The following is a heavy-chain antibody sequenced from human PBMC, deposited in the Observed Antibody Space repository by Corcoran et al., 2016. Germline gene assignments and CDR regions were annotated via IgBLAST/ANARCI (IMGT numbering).Heavy chain of an antibody. V-gene: IGHV3-30*18. D-gene: IGHD6-6*01. J-gene: IGHJ6*02. Sequence: QVQLVESGGGVVQPGRSLRLSCAASGFTFSSYGMHWVRQAPGKGLEWVAVISYDGSNKYYADSVKGRFTISRDNSKNTLYLQMNSLRAEDTAVYYCAKDRVIAARSYYYYGMDCWGQGTTATVSS. CDR2: ISYDGSNK. CDR1: GFTFSSYG. CDR3: AKDRVIAARSYYYYGMDC.